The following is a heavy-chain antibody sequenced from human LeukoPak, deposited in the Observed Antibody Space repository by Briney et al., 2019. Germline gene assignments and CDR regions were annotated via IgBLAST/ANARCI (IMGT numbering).Heavy chain of an antibody. D-gene: IGHD6-19*01. Sequence: GGSLRLSCVVSGFTFNRCWMSWVRQAPGRGLEWVAHINPDGRDTYYVDSVKGRFTISRDNAKNSLYLQMNSLRVEDTAFYYCAKDNRRHYTSGPNPDSLHWGQGALVTVSS. CDR2: INPDGRDT. V-gene: IGHV3-7*03. J-gene: IGHJ4*02. CDR1: GFTFNRCW. CDR3: AKDNRRHYTSGPNPDSLH.